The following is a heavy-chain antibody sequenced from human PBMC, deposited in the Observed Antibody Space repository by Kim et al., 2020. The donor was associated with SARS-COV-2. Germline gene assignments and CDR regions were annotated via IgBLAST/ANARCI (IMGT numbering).Heavy chain of an antibody. V-gene: IGHV3-20*01. Sequence: GGSLRLSCAASGFTFEDYVMTWVRQAPGKGLEWVSGITWTGGSATYVDSVKGRFTISRDNGKNSLYLQMSSLRAEDTAFYHCARAVAVSGTGGYYFDYWGQGTLATVSS. CDR2: ITWTGGSA. D-gene: IGHD6-19*01. CDR3: ARAVAVSGTGGYYFDY. CDR1: GFTFEDYV. J-gene: IGHJ4*02.